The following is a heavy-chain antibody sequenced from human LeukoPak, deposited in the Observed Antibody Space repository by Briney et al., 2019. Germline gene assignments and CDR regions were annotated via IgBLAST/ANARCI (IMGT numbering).Heavy chain of an antibody. Sequence: GGSLRLSCAASGFTFSSYEMNWVRQAPGKGLEWVSYISSSGSTIYYADSVKGRFTISRDNAKNSLYLQMNSLRAEDTAVYYCARMRPELDYWGQGTLVTVSS. CDR2: ISSSGSTI. CDR1: GFTFSSYE. J-gene: IGHJ4*02. V-gene: IGHV3-48*03. CDR3: ARMRPELDY. D-gene: IGHD6-6*01.